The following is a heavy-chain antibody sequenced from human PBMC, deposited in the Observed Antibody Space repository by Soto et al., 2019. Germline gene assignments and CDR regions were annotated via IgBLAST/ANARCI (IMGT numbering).Heavy chain of an antibody. D-gene: IGHD3-3*01. CDR2: ISGSGGST. J-gene: IGHJ4*02. CDR3: VREGHSFLDY. V-gene: IGHV3-23*01. CDR1: GFTFSSYA. Sequence: GGSLRLSCAASGFTFSSYAMSWVRQAPGKGLEWVSAISGSGGSTYYADSVKGRFTISRDDAKNSVYLQMSSLSPEDMAVYKCVREGHSFLDYWGQGALVTVSS.